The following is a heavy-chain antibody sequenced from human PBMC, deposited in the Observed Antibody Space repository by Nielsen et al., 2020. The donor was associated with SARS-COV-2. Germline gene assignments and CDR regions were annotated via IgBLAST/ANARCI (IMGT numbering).Heavy chain of an antibody. Sequence: GESPKISCAASGFTFSSYSMNWVRQAPGKGLEWVSSISSSSSYIYYADSVKGRFTISRDNAKNSLYLQMNSLRAEDTAVYYCARAVTTVTIDFDYWGQGTLVTVSS. J-gene: IGHJ4*02. D-gene: IGHD4-17*01. CDR2: ISSSSSYI. CDR3: ARAVTTVTIDFDY. CDR1: GFTFSSYS. V-gene: IGHV3-21*01.